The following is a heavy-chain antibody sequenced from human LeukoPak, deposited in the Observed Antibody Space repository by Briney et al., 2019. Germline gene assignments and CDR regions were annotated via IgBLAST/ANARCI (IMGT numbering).Heavy chain of an antibody. CDR2: ISSSSSYI. Sequence: GGSLRLSCAASGFTLSSYSMNWVRQAPGKGLEWVSSISSSSSYIYYADSVKGRFTISRDNAKNSLYLQMNSLRAEDTAVYYCARDRAAAGFDYWGQGTLVTVSS. CDR3: ARDRAAAGFDY. J-gene: IGHJ4*02. CDR1: GFTLSSYS. D-gene: IGHD6-13*01. V-gene: IGHV3-21*01.